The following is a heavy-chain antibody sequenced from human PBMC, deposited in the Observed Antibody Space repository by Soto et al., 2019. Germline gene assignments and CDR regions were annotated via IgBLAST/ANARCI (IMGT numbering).Heavy chain of an antibody. J-gene: IGHJ5*02. D-gene: IGHD1-1*01. Sequence: QVQLQQWGAGLLKPSETLSLTCAVYSGSLSGYYCWIRQPPGKGLEWIGEIRHGGSTNYNPSLNTRVTISVDTSKNQFSLKLTSVPAADTAVYYCARVSGQLSIRSNWFDPWGQGTLVTVSS. CDR3: ARVSGQLSIRSNWFDP. CDR1: SGSLSGYY. V-gene: IGHV4-34*01. CDR2: IRHGGST.